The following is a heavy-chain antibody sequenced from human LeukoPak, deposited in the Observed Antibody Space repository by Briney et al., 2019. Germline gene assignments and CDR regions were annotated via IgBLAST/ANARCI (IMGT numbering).Heavy chain of an antibody. Sequence: GGSLRLSCAASGFNFINYGMHWVRQAPGKGLEWVAVISYDGSNEYYADSVKGRFTISRDNSKNTLYLQINSLRAEDTAVYYCAKGTAAAPNYYYYYGMDVWGQGTTVTVSS. CDR3: AKGTAAAPNYYYYYGMDV. CDR1: GFNFINYG. D-gene: IGHD6-13*01. V-gene: IGHV3-30*18. CDR2: ISYDGSNE. J-gene: IGHJ6*02.